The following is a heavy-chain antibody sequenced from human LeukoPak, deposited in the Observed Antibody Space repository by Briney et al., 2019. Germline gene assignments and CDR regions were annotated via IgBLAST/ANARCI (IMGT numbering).Heavy chain of an antibody. CDR3: ARSRLTVSGSKKGAFDI. V-gene: IGHV4-59*08. J-gene: IGHJ3*02. D-gene: IGHD6-19*01. Sequence: NPSETLSLTCTVSGGSISSYYWSWIRQPPGKGLEWIGYIYYSGSTNYNPSLKSRVTISVDTSKNQFSLKLSSVTAADTAVYYCARSRLTVSGSKKGAFDIWGQGTMVTVSS. CDR2: IYYSGST. CDR1: GGSISSYY.